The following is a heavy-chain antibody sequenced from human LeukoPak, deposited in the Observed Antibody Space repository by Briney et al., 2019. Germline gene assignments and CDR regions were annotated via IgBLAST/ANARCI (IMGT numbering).Heavy chain of an antibody. D-gene: IGHD5-12*01. J-gene: IGHJ4*02. Sequence: SGTLSLTCTVSGGSISSYYWSWIRQPPGKGLEWIGYIYYSGSTYYNPSLRSRVTISVDTSKNQFSLKLSSVTAADTAVYYCARGGYDFGVDYWGQGTLVTVSS. CDR1: GGSISSYY. CDR3: ARGGYDFGVDY. V-gene: IGHV4-59*08. CDR2: IYYSGST.